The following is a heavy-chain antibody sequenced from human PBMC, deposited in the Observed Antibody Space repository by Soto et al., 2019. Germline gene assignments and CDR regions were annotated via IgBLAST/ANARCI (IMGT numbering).Heavy chain of an antibody. CDR1: GYSISSGYH. V-gene: IGHV4-38-2*01. CDR2: NYHGGST. CDR3: ARVGPWVPYYYDSGPYTFESCFDP. J-gene: IGHJ5*02. Sequence: SETLSLTCAVSGYSISSGYHWGWLRQPPGKGLEWIGSNYHGGSTYYNTSLNSRVTLSIDMTNNHVSLIMNSVTAADTAVYYCARVGPWVPYYYDSGPYTFESCFDPWGQGTLVTVSS. D-gene: IGHD3-22*01.